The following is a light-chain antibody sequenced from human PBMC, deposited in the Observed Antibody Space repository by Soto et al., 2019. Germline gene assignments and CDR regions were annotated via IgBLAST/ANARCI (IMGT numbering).Light chain of an antibody. CDR1: ESVSRNY. V-gene: IGKV3-20*01. CDR3: QQYGSSWT. Sequence: EIVLTQSPGTLALSPGERATLSCRAGESVSRNYLAWYQQKSGQAPRLLIYGASSRSTGIPDRFSGSGSGTDFTLIISRLEPEDFAVYYCQQYGSSWTFGQGTKVDI. J-gene: IGKJ1*01. CDR2: GAS.